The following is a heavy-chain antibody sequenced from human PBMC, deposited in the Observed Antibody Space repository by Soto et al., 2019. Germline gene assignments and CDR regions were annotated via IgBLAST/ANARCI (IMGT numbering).Heavy chain of an antibody. CDR1: GGSISTGDYY. CDR3: ARDPLVYYFGMDV. J-gene: IGHJ6*02. CDR2: IYYGGST. V-gene: IGHV4-30-4*01. Sequence: QVQLQESGPGLVKPSQTLSLTCSVSGGSISTGDYYWSWIRQPPGKGLEWIGYIYYGGSTYYNPSLKSRVTISEDTSKNQFSLRLTSVTAADTAVYYCARDPLVYYFGMDVWGQGTTVTVSS. D-gene: IGHD1-26*01.